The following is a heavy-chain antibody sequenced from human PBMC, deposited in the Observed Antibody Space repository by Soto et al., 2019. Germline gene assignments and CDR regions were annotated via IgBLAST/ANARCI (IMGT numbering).Heavy chain of an antibody. D-gene: IGHD5-12*01. CDR3: AKDQEMATIMVDY. V-gene: IGHV3-23*01. J-gene: IGHJ4*02. CDR2: ISGSGGST. CDR1: GFTFSSYA. Sequence: VRLSCAASGFTFSSYAMSWVRQAPGKGLEWVSAISGSGGSTYYADSVKGRFTISRDNSKNTLYLQMNSLRAEDTAVYYCAKDQEMATIMVDYWGQGTLVTAPQ.